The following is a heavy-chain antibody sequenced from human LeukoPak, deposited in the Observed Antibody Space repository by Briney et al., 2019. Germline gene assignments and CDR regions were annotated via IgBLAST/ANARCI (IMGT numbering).Heavy chain of an antibody. J-gene: IGHJ6*03. Sequence: ASVKVSCKASGYTFSGYYMHWVRQAPGQGLEWMGWIDPSTGGTHYSQKFEGRVTMTRDTSISTAYMELSRLRSDDTAVYYCARDLMVRGPMDVWGKGTTVTVSS. CDR1: GYTFSGYY. V-gene: IGHV1-2*02. CDR3: ARDLMVRGPMDV. CDR2: IDPSTGGT. D-gene: IGHD3-10*01.